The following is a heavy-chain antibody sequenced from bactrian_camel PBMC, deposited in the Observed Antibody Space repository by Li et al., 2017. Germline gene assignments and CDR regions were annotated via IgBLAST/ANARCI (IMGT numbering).Heavy chain of an antibody. CDR1: GLTYSRYC. J-gene: IGHJ4*01. V-gene: IGHV3S1*01. CDR2: IYFGVADL. D-gene: IGHD8*01. CDR3: AADVANTALGRGGRWARLRDVDWNY. Sequence: HVQLVESGGGSVQAGGSLRLSCAASGLTYSRYCTGWFRQAPGKSREGVAAIYFGVADLYYADSVKGRFTISRDNAQNALYLQMNNLQAEDTAMYFCAADVANTALGRGGRWARLRDVDWNYWGQGTQVTVS.